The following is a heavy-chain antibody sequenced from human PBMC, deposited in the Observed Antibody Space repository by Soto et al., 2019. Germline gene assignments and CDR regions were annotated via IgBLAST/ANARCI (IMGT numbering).Heavy chain of an antibody. V-gene: IGHV3-48*01. CDR3: ARERMDYDFWSGSFGSFDY. CDR2: ISSSSSTI. CDR1: GFTFSSYS. D-gene: IGHD3-3*01. J-gene: IGHJ4*02. Sequence: GGSLRLSCAASGFTFSSYSMNWVRQAPGKGLEWVSYISSSSSTIYYADSVKGRFTISRDNAKNSLYLQMNSLRAEDTAVYYCARERMDYDFWSGSFGSFDYWGQGTLVTVS.